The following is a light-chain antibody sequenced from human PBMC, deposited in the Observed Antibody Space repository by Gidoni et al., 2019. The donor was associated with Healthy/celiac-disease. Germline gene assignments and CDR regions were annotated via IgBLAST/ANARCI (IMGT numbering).Light chain of an antibody. CDR1: QSISIW. CDR3: QQYNSYSGT. Sequence: DIQMTQSPATLSASVGDRVTITCRASQSISIWLAWYQQKPGKAPKLLIYKASSLESGVPSRFSGSGSGTEFTLTISSLQPDDFATYYCQQYNSYSGTFGQGTRLEIK. CDR2: KAS. V-gene: IGKV1-5*03. J-gene: IGKJ5*01.